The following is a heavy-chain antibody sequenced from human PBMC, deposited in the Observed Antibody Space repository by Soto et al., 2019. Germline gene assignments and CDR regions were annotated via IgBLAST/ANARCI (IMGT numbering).Heavy chain of an antibody. CDR3: ARVYCSGGSCYSIDY. D-gene: IGHD2-15*01. Sequence: GASVKVSCKASGYTFTSYYMHWVRQAPGQGLEWMGIINPSGGSSNYAQKFQGRVTMTRDMSTSTVYMELSSLRSEDTAVYYCARVYCSGGSCYSIDYWGQGTLVTVSS. V-gene: IGHV1-46*03. CDR2: INPSGGSS. CDR1: GYTFTSYY. J-gene: IGHJ4*02.